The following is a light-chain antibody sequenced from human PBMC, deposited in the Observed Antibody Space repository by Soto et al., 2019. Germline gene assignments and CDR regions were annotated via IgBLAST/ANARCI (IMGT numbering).Light chain of an antibody. V-gene: IGKV1-27*01. Sequence: DIQMTQSPSSLSASVGDRVTITFLASKGISNYLAWYQQKPGKVPKILISAASTLQSGVPSRFSGSGSGTDFTLTISSLQPEDVATYYCQKYNSAPLTFGPGTKLDIK. CDR2: AAS. CDR1: KGISNY. CDR3: QKYNSAPLT. J-gene: IGKJ3*01.